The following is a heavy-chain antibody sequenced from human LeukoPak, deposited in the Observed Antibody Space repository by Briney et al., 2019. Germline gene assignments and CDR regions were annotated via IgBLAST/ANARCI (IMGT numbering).Heavy chain of an antibody. CDR3: ARGLYDSSGYYIDY. V-gene: IGHV4-59*01. D-gene: IGHD3-22*01. CDR1: GGSISSYY. CDR2: IYYSGST. Sequence: SETLSLTCTVFGGSISSYYWSWIRQPPGKGLEWIGYIYYSGSTNYNPSLKSRVTISVDTSKNQFSLKLSSVTAADTAVYYCARGLYDSSGYYIDYWGQGTLVTVSS. J-gene: IGHJ4*02.